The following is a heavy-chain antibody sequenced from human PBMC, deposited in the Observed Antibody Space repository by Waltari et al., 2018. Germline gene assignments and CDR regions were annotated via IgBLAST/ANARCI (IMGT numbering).Heavy chain of an antibody. CDR1: GDTFIDYF. J-gene: IGHJ4*02. CDR3: APLPGGAGQTFDY. Sequence: EVQLVQSGAEVKKPGATVQTSCPAPGDTFIDYFVHWVQQDPGKGLEWVGRIDPEDGETVYAEKFQGRVTITADTSTDTSYLELSSLRSDDTAVYYCAPLPGGAGQTFDYWGQGTLLTVSS. CDR2: IDPEDGET. D-gene: IGHD4-17*01. V-gene: IGHV1-69-2*01.